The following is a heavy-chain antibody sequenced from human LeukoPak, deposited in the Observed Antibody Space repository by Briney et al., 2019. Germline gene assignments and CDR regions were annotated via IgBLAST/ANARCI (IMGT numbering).Heavy chain of an antibody. J-gene: IGHJ5*02. Sequence: ASVKVSCKASGYTFTGYYMHWVRQAPGQGLEWMGWINPNSGGTNYAQKLQGRVTMTTDTSTSTAYMELRSLRSDDTAVYYCARDGLTILAWFDPWGQGTLVTVSS. V-gene: IGHV1-2*02. CDR2: INPNSGGT. CDR3: ARDGLTILAWFDP. CDR1: GYTFTGYY. D-gene: IGHD3-3*01.